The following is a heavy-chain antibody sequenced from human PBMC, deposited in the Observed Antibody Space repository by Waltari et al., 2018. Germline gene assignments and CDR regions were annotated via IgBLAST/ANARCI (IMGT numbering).Heavy chain of an antibody. D-gene: IGHD3-9*01. CDR3: VRDERWLHLIGTFDS. Sequence: QVLLVESGGGLVKPGWSLRLSCAASGFTFRDYYMRWVRQAPGKGLEWVSHISGSGSTTNYAASVKGRFTISRDNAKNSVFLQLNSLRADDTAMYYCVRDERWLHLIGTFDSWGQGTLVTVSS. V-gene: IGHV3-11*01. CDR2: ISGSGSTT. J-gene: IGHJ4*02. CDR1: GFTFRDYY.